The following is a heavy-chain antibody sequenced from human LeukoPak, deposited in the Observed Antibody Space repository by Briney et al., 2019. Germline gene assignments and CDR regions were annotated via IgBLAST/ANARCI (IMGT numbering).Heavy chain of an antibody. J-gene: IGHJ6*02. CDR3: TRGPIQLWIHNAMDV. D-gene: IGHD5-18*01. CDR1: GFTFGDHA. V-gene: IGHV3-49*04. Sequence: GGSLRFSCITSGFTFGDHAMSWVRQAPGKGLEWVGFIRSKAYRGTTEYAASVKGRFTISRDDSRGIAYLQMNSLITEDTAVYYCTRGPIQLWIHNAMDVWGQGTTVTVSS. CDR2: IRSKAYRGTT.